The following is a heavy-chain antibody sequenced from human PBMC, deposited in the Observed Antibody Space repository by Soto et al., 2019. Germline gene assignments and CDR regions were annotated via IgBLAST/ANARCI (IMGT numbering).Heavy chain of an antibody. CDR2: IKEDGSEK. Sequence: EVQLVESGGDLVQPGGSLRLSCADYRFTFSGYWMYWVRQAPGKGLEWVANIKEDGSEKNYVDSVRGRFTISRDNAKNSLYLQMNSLRAEDTAVYYCARGARIWGQGTMVTVS. J-gene: IGHJ3*02. CDR3: ARGARI. CDR1: RFTFSGYW. V-gene: IGHV3-7*01.